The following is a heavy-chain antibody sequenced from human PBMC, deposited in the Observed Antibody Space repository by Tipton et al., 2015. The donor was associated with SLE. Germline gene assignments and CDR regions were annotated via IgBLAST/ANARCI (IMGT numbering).Heavy chain of an antibody. D-gene: IGHD3-9*01. CDR2: IRSKAYGTTT. V-gene: IGHV3-49*04. Sequence: SLRLSCTASGFKFRDYSMSWVRQAPGKGLEWVGFIRSKAYGTTTEYAASVKDRFRISRDDSKSIAYLQMNSLTIDDTAVYFCSSYYDFLTPYYFVDFWGQGTQVTVSS. CDR3: SSYYDFLTPYYFVDF. CDR1: GFKFRDYS. J-gene: IGHJ4*02.